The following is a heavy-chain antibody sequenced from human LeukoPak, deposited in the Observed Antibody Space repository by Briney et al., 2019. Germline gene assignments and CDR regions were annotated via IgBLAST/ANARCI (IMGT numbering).Heavy chain of an antibody. CDR2: MNPNSGNT. CDR3: ARGPERYFDWFTQRYYYYYMDV. Sequence: ASLRVSCKASGYTFTIYDINWVRPAPGQGLGWMGWMNPNSGNTGYAQKFQGRVTITRNTSISTAYMELSSLRSEDAAVYYCARGPERYFDWFTQRYYYYYMDVWGKGTTVTVSS. D-gene: IGHD3-9*01. V-gene: IGHV1-8*03. J-gene: IGHJ6*03. CDR1: GYTFTIYD.